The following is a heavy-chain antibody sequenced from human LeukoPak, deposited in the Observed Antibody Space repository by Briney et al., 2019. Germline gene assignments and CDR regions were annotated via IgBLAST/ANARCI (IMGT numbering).Heavy chain of an antibody. CDR1: GFTFSSYA. V-gene: IGHV3-64D*09. CDR2: TSSNGGST. Sequence: PGGSLRLSCSASGFTFSSYAMHWVRQAPGKGLEYVSATSSNGGSTYYADSVKGRFTISRDNSKNTLYLQMSSLRAEDTAVYYCVKDVDIVATMYDYWGQGTLVTVSS. CDR3: VKDVDIVATMYDY. J-gene: IGHJ4*02. D-gene: IGHD5-12*01.